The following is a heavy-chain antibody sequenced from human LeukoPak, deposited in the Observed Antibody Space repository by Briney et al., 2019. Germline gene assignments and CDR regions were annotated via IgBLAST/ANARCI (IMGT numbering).Heavy chain of an antibody. J-gene: IGHJ5*02. D-gene: IGHD3-10*02. Sequence: PGGSLRLSCAASGFTVSSNYMSWVRQAPGKGLEWVSVIYSGGSTYYADSVKGRFTISRDNSKNTLYLQMNSLRAEDTAVYYCARNYVGKWFDPWGQGTLVTVSS. CDR2: IYSGGST. CDR3: ARNYVGKWFDP. CDR1: GFTVSSNY. V-gene: IGHV3-53*01.